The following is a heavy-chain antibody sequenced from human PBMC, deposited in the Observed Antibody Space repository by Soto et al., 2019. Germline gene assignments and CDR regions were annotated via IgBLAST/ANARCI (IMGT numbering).Heavy chain of an antibody. CDR1: GGSISSYY. CDR2: IYYSGST. V-gene: IGHV4-59*08. J-gene: IGHJ4*02. Sequence: QVQLQESGPGLVKPSETLSLTCTVSGGSISSYYWSWIRQPPGKGLEWIGYIYYSGSTNYNPSLKSRVTISVDPSKNQFSLKLSSGTAADTAVYYCARLRVDYGGELDYWGLGTLVTVPS. D-gene: IGHD4-17*01. CDR3: ARLRVDYGGELDY.